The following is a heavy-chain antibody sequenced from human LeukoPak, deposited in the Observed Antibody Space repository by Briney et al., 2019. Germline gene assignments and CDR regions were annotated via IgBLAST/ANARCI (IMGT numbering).Heavy chain of an antibody. CDR2: INPNSGDT. J-gene: IGHJ6*03. Sequence: GESLKISCKASGYTFTGYYMHWVRQDLRQGLQWMGWINPNSGDTEYAQKFQGRVTMTRDTSISTVYMELSSLRSDDTAVYYCARADSVPAGDYHYWYMDVWGKGTTVTVSS. CDR1: GYTFTGYY. V-gene: IGHV1-2*02. D-gene: IGHD6-13*01. CDR3: ARADSVPAGDYHYWYMDV.